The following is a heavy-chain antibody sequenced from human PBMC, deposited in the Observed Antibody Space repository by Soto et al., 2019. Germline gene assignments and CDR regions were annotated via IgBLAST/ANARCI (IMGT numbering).Heavy chain of an antibody. CDR1: GFTFGNYA. D-gene: IGHD3-16*01. V-gene: IGHV3-23*04. Sequence: EVQLVESGGGLIQPGGSLRLSCEASGFTFGNYAMIWVRQAPGKGLEWVSGIGDSGGRIYYPDSVKGRFTISGDNVKNTVFLQMDRLRAEDTALYYCVKGAPTTFGVFEYWGQGTLVTVSS. CDR3: VKGAPTTFGVFEY. J-gene: IGHJ4*02. CDR2: IGDSGGRI.